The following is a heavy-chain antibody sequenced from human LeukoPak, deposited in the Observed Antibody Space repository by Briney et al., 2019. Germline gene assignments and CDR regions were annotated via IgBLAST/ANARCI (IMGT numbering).Heavy chain of an antibody. J-gene: IGHJ4*02. V-gene: IGHV4-59*12. CDR1: GGSISSYY. CDR3: ARGATL. Sequence: SSETLSLTCNVYGGSISSYYWSWIRQPPGKGLEWIGYIYHSGSTYYNPSLKSRVTISVDRSKNQFSLKLSSVTAADTAVYYCARGATLWGQGTLVTVSS. CDR2: IYHSGST. D-gene: IGHD5-12*01.